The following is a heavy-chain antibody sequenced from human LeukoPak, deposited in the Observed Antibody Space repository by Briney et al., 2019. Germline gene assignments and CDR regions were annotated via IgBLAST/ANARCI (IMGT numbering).Heavy chain of an antibody. V-gene: IGHV3-53*01. CDR3: AKPREAAAGTGRYFDS. CDR2: TYSGNT. J-gene: IGHJ4*02. CDR1: GFTVSNNY. D-gene: IGHD6-13*01. Sequence: GGSLRLSCAASGFTVSNNYMTWVRQAPGKGLEWVSITYSGNTYYADSVKGRFTISRDNSKNTLYLQMNSLRAEDTAVYYCAKPREAAAGTGRYFDSWGQGTLVTVSS.